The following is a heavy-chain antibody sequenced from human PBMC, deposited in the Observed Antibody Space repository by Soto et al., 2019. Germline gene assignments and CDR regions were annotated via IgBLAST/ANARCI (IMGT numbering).Heavy chain of an antibody. CDR1: GFTFSSYS. CDR2: ISSSSSTI. V-gene: IGHV3-48*02. Sequence: GGSLRLSCAASGFTFSSYSMNWVRKAPGKGLEWVSYISSSSSTIYYADSVKGRFTISRDNAKNSLYLQMNSLRDEDTAVYYCARDRLEGFLEWLLRPYGMDVWGQGTTVTVSS. D-gene: IGHD3-3*01. CDR3: ARDRLEGFLEWLLRPYGMDV. J-gene: IGHJ6*02.